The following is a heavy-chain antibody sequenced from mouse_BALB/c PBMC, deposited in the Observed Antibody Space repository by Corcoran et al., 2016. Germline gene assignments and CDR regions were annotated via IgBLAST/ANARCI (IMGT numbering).Heavy chain of an antibody. CDR3: ARQLGSDYFDY. CDR1: GYTFTNYG. D-gene: IGHD3-1*01. J-gene: IGHJ2*01. CDR2: INTYTGEP. Sequence: QIQLVQSGPELKKPGETVKISCKASGYTFTNYGMNWVKQAPGKGLKWMGWINTYTGEPTYADDFKGRFAFSLETSANTAYLQINNLKNEDMATYFCARQLGSDYFDYWGQGTTLTVSS. V-gene: IGHV9-1*02.